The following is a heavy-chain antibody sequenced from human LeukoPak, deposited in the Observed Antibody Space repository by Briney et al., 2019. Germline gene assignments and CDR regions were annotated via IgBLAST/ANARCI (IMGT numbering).Heavy chain of an antibody. D-gene: IGHD3-3*01. V-gene: IGHV4-38-2*02. CDR1: GYSISSGYY. Sequence: PSETLSLTCTVSGYSISSGYYWGWIRQPPGKGLEWIGSIYHSGSTYYNPSLKSRVTISVDTSKNQFSLKLSSVTAADTAVYYCAIDPYYDFWSGYFYRLNWFDPWGQGTLVTVSS. CDR3: AIDPYYDFWSGYFYRLNWFDP. CDR2: IYHSGST. J-gene: IGHJ5*02.